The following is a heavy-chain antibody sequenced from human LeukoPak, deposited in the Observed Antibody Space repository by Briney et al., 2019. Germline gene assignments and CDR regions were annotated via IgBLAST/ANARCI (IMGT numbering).Heavy chain of an antibody. D-gene: IGHD5-24*01. CDR2: IWYDGSNK. CDR3: AGDPDRDELDY. J-gene: IGHJ4*02. V-gene: IGHV3-33*01. CDR1: GFTFSSYG. Sequence: GGSLRLSCAASGFTFSSYGMHWVRQAPGKGLEWVAVIWYDGSNKYYADSVKGRFTISRDNSKNTLYLQMNSLRAEDTAVYYCAGDPDRDELDYWGQGTLVTVSS.